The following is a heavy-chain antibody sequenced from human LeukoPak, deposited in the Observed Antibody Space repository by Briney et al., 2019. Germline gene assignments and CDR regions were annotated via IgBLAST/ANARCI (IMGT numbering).Heavy chain of an antibody. J-gene: IGHJ4*02. CDR3: AKDLAYGDYFDY. D-gene: IGHD4-17*01. Sequence: PGGSLRLSCAASRFTFSSYGMSWVRQAPGKGLEWVSAISGSGGSTYYADSVKGRFTISRDNSKNTLYLQMNSLRAEDTAVYYCAKDLAYGDYFDYWGQGTLVTVSS. V-gene: IGHV3-23*01. CDR2: ISGSGGST. CDR1: RFTFSSYG.